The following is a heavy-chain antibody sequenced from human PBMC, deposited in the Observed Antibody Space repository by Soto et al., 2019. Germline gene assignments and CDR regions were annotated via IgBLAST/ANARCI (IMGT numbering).Heavy chain of an antibody. Sequence: EVQLAESGGDLVEPGGSLRLSCAASGFTFKTAWMNWVRQSPGQGLEWVSRIKSENDGGIIDYAAPVKGRFIISRDDSKNTVYLEMNSLNTEDTAVYYCAADSPAWGAYAFDYWGQGILVTVSS. CDR2: IKSENDGGII. J-gene: IGHJ4*02. CDR1: GFTFKTAW. V-gene: IGHV3-15*07. CDR3: AADSPAWGAYAFDY. D-gene: IGHD3-16*01.